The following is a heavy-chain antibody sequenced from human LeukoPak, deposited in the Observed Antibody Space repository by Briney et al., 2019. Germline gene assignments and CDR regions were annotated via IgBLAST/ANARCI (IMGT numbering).Heavy chain of an antibody. CDR1: GYSFTSYW. CDR3: ARRFREMATSHSNWFDP. Sequence: GESLKISCKGSGYSFTSYWIGWVRQMPGKGLEWMGIIYPGDSDTRCSPSFQGQVTISADKSISTAYLQWSSLKASDTAMYYCARRFREMATSHSNWFDPWGQGTLVTVSS. D-gene: IGHD5-24*01. J-gene: IGHJ5*02. V-gene: IGHV5-51*01. CDR2: IYPGDSDT.